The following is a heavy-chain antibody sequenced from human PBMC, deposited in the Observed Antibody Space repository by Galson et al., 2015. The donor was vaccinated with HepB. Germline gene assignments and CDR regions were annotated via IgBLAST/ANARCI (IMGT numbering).Heavy chain of an antibody. Sequence: SVKVSCKASGYTFTSYPISWVRQAPGQGLEWMGWISAYNGNTNFAQKLQGRVTMTTDTSTNTAYMELRSLRSDDTAVYYCARAHCGYGGCNYMDVWGKGTTVTVSS. J-gene: IGHJ6*03. D-gene: IGHD5-12*01. CDR3: ARAHCGYGGCNYMDV. V-gene: IGHV1-18*01. CDR1: GYTFTSYP. CDR2: ISAYNGNT.